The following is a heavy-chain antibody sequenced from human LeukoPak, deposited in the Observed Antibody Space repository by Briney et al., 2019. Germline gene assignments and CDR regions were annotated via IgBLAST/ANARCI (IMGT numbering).Heavy chain of an antibody. J-gene: IGHJ4*02. CDR2: ISGSGGST. CDR3: ARDAIAAVSDY. D-gene: IGHD6-13*01. Sequence: GGSLRLSCAASGFTFSSYAMSWVRQAPGKGLEWVSAISGSGGSTYYADSVKGRFTISRDNAKNSLYLQMNSLRAEDTAVYYCARDAIAAVSDYWGQGTLVTVSS. V-gene: IGHV3-23*01. CDR1: GFTFSSYA.